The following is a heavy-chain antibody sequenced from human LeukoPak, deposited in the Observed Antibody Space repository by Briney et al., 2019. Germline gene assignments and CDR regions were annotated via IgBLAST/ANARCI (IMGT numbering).Heavy chain of an antibody. Sequence: GSLRLSCAASGFTFSSYSMNWIRQPPGKGLEWIGSIYYSGSTYYNLSLKSRVTISVDTSKNQFSLKLSSVTAADTAVYYCARQAMDTAMAPPDYWGQGTLVTVSS. CDR1: GFTFSSYS. D-gene: IGHD5-18*01. CDR3: ARQAMDTAMAPPDY. J-gene: IGHJ4*02. CDR2: IYYSGST. V-gene: IGHV4-39*01.